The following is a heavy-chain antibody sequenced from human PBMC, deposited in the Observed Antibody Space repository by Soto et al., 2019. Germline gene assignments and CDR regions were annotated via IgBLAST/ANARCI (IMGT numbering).Heavy chain of an antibody. CDR3: ARIREAAATGGAFDI. Sequence: QVQLVESGGGVVQPGGSLRLSCAASGFTLSSYAMYWVRQVPGKGLEWVGVISHDGNNRYYRDSVKGRFTISRDSSENTLFLEINSLRAEDTAVYYCARIREAAATGGAFDIWGQGSVVTVSS. CDR2: ISHDGNNR. CDR1: GFTLSSYA. D-gene: IGHD6-25*01. J-gene: IGHJ3*02. V-gene: IGHV3-30-3*01.